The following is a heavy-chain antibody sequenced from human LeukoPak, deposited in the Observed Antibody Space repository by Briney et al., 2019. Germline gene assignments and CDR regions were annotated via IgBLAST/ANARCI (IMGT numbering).Heavy chain of an antibody. V-gene: IGHV5-10-1*01. J-gene: IGHJ4*02. Sequence: GESLKISCKGSGYSFTSYWISWVRQMPGKGLEWMGRIDPSDSYTNYSPSFQGHVTISADKSISTAYLQWSSLKASDTAMYYCARGQYYYDSNGYYRFDYWGQGTLVTVSS. CDR2: IDPSDSYT. CDR1: GYSFTSYW. CDR3: ARGQYYYDSNGYYRFDY. D-gene: IGHD3-22*01.